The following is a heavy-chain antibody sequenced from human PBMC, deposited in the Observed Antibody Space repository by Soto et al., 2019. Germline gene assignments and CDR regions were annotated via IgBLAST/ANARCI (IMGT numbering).Heavy chain of an antibody. Sequence: GGSLRLSCAASGFTFSSYSMNWVRQAPGKGLEWVSYISSSSSTIYYADSVKGRFTISRENAKNSLYLQMNSLRAEDTAVYYCAREPRGLHDYGDYGSYYYGMDVWGQGTTVTVSS. V-gene: IGHV3-48*01. D-gene: IGHD4-17*01. CDR1: GFTFSSYS. CDR2: ISSSSSTI. CDR3: AREPRGLHDYGDYGSYYYGMDV. J-gene: IGHJ6*02.